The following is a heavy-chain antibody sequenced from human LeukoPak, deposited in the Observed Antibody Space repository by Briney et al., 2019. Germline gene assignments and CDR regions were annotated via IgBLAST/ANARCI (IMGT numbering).Heavy chain of an antibody. V-gene: IGHV4-59*08. CDR1: GDSTSGNY. CDR2: CYYSGST. D-gene: IGHD4-17*01. Sequence: SETLSLTCTVSGDSTSGNYWSWIRQTPGKGLEWIGYCYYSGSTNYNPSLKSRVTILLDTSKNQFSLKLTSVTAADTAVYYCARLRPFDYWGQGTLVTVSS. CDR3: ARLRPFDY. J-gene: IGHJ4*02.